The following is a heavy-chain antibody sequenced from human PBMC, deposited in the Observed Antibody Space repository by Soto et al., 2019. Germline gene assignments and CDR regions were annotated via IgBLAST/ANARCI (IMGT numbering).Heavy chain of an antibody. V-gene: IGHV1-18*04. CDR3: ARDPYDSSGPRWFDP. J-gene: IGHJ5*02. D-gene: IGHD3-22*01. Sequence: ASVKVSCKASGYTFTAFYMNWVRQAPGQGLEWMGWISAYNGNTNYAQKLQGRVTMTTDTSTSTAYMELRSLRSDDTAVYYCARDPYDSSGPRWFDPWGQGTLVTVSS. CDR2: ISAYNGNT. CDR1: GYTFTAFY.